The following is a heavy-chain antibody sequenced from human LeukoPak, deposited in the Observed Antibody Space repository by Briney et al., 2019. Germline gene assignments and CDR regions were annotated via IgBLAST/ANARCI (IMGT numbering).Heavy chain of an antibody. Sequence: GGSLRLSCAASGFTFSSYEMNWVRQAPGKGLEWVSYISSSGSTIYYADSVKGRFTISGDDAKNSLYLQMNSLRAEDTVVYYCASSARTLAYCGGDCYALDYWGQGTLVTVSS. CDR3: ASSARTLAYCGGDCYALDY. V-gene: IGHV3-48*03. CDR1: GFTFSSYE. J-gene: IGHJ4*02. CDR2: ISSSGSTI. D-gene: IGHD2-21*02.